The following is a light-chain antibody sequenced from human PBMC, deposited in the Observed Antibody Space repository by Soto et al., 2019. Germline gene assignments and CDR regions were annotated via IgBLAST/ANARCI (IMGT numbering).Light chain of an antibody. CDR1: QAIRDW. CDR2: EAS. V-gene: IGKV1-12*01. J-gene: IGKJ4*01. CDR3: QQANSFPLT. Sequence: DLQMTQSPSSVSASVGDRVTITCRASQAIRDWLAWYQQKPGKVPKLLIYEASTLQSGVPSRFSGTGSGTDFTLTISSLQPEDFATYYCQQANSFPLTFGGGTKVEIK.